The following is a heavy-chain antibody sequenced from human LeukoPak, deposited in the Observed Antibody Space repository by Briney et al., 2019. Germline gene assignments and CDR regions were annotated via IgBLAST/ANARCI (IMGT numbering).Heavy chain of an antibody. CDR3: ARGKFGGYFIDY. CDR1: GFTLRSYT. D-gene: IGHD5-12*01. Sequence: PGGSLRLSCAASGFTLRSYTMNWVRQAPGKGLEWVSRIKPDGSDTNYADSVKGRFTISRDNAKNTVYLQMNSLRAEDTAVYYCARGKFGGYFIDYWGQGTLVTVSS. CDR2: IKPDGSDT. J-gene: IGHJ4*02. V-gene: IGHV3-74*01.